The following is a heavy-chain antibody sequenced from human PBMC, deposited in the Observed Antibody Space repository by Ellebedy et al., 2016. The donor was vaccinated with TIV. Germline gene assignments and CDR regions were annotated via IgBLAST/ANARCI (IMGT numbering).Heavy chain of an antibody. CDR2: IRSSSEGGTT. D-gene: IGHD5-24*01. Sequence: GESLKISCATPGITFKNAWMSWVRQAPGKGLEWVGRIRSSSEGGTTEDAAPVKGRFIISRDDSKATLYLQMNSLKTENTAIYYCTTADRVEGDGRGYWGQGTLVTVSS. CDR1: GITFKNAW. V-gene: IGHV3-15*01. CDR3: TTADRVEGDGRGY. J-gene: IGHJ4*02.